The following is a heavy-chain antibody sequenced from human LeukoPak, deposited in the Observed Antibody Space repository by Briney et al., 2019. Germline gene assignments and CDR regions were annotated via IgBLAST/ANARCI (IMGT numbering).Heavy chain of an antibody. CDR3: AKDPFGSGSYKWRFDP. V-gene: IGHV3-21*01. D-gene: IGHD3-10*01. J-gene: IGHJ5*02. CDR2: ISGGSYT. CDR1: GFTFSSYN. Sequence: GGSLRLSCAASGFTFSSYNMNWVRQAPGKGLEWVSSISGGSYTSYADSVKGRFTISRDNAKNSLYLQMNSLRAEDTAVYYCAKDPFGSGSYKWRFDPWGQGTLVTVSS.